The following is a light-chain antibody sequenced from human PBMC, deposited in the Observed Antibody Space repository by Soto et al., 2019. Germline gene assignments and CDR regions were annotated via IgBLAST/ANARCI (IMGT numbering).Light chain of an antibody. CDR2: DVS. CDR3: SSYSSSSIPWV. V-gene: IGLV2-14*01. CDR1: SSDVGGYNY. Sequence: QSALTQPASVSGSPGQSITIACTGTSSDVGGYNYVSWYQQHPGKAPKVMIFDVSNRPSGVSNRFSGSKSGNTASLTISGLQAEDEADYYCSSYSSSSIPWVFGGGTKLTVL. J-gene: IGLJ3*02.